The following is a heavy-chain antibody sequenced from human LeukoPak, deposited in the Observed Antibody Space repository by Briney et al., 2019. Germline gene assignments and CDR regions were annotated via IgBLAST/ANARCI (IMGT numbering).Heavy chain of an antibody. Sequence: ASVKVSCTASGYTFTSYYMHWVRQAPGQGLEWMGIINPSGGSTSYAQKFQGRVTMTRDMSTSTVYMELSSLRSEDTAVYYCARDLAAAGDQLNYYYYSMDVWGKGTTVTVSS. CDR1: GYTFTSYY. V-gene: IGHV1-46*01. D-gene: IGHD6-13*01. CDR2: INPSGGST. CDR3: ARDLAAAGDQLNYYYYSMDV. J-gene: IGHJ6*03.